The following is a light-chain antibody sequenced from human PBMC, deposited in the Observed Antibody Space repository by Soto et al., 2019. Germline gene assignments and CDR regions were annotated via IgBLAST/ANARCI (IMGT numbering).Light chain of an antibody. CDR3: QQYNSYSWK. CDR1: QSISSW. Sequence: DIQMTQSPSTLSASVGDRVTITCRASQSISSWLAWYQQKPGKAPKLLIYDASSLESGVPSRFSGRGSGTEFTLTISSLQPDDFATYYCQQYNSYSWKFGQGTKVEIK. V-gene: IGKV1-5*01. CDR2: DAS. J-gene: IGKJ1*01.